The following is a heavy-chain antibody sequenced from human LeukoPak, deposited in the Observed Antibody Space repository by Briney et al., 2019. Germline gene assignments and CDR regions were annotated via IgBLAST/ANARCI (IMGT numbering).Heavy chain of an antibody. D-gene: IGHD3-10*01. CDR3: ARDLAYYGSGSYRYYYYYGMDV. J-gene: IGHJ6*02. V-gene: IGHV3-21*01. CDR2: ISSSSSYI. CDR1: GFTFSSYS. Sequence: PGGSLRLSCAASGFTFSSYSMNWVRQAPGKGLEWVSSISSSSSYIYYADSVKGRFTISRDNAKNSLYLQMNSLRAEDTAVYYCARDLAYYGSGSYRYYYYYGMDVWGQGTTVTVSS.